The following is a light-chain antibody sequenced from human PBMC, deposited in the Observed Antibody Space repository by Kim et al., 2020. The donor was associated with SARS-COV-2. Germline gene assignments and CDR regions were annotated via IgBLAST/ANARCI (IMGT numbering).Light chain of an antibody. CDR1: SLRNYY. Sequence: SSELTQDPAVSVALGQTVRLTCQGDSLRNYYATWYQQRPGQAPILVLFGKYNRPSGIPDRFSGSGSGNTASLTITGAQAEDEADYYCNSRDSSGDHAIFGGGTQLTVL. CDR2: GKY. J-gene: IGLJ2*01. V-gene: IGLV3-19*01. CDR3: NSRDSSGDHAI.